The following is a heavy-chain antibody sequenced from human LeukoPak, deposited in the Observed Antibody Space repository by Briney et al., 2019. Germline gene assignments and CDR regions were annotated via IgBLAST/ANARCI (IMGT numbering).Heavy chain of an antibody. Sequence: PSETLSLTCTVSGGSVSSYYWSWIRQPPGKGLEWIGYIYYSGSTNYNPSLKSRVTISVDTSKNQFSLKLSSVTAADTAVYYCTRASGSGWFDIDYWGQGTLVTVSS. V-gene: IGHV4-59*02. CDR3: TRASGSGWFDIDY. D-gene: IGHD6-19*01. J-gene: IGHJ4*02. CDR1: GGSVSSYY. CDR2: IYYSGST.